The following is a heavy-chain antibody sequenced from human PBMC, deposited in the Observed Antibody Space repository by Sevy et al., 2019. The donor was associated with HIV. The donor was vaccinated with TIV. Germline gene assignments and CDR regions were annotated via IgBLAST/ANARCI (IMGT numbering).Heavy chain of an antibody. V-gene: IGHV4-4*07. D-gene: IGHD1-26*01. CDR1: GGSITGHY. Sequence: SETLSLTCTVSGGSITGHYWGWIRQTAEKQLEWIGRFYFRGTTNYNPSLESRVSMSVDTSKNQFSLKLHSVTAADTATYYCARARGGAWPGSFDYWGQGALVTVSS. CDR2: FYFRGTT. CDR3: ARARGGAWPGSFDY. J-gene: IGHJ4*02.